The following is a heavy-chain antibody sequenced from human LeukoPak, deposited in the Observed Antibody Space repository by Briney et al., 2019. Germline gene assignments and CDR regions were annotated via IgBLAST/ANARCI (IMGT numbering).Heavy chain of an antibody. Sequence: GGSLRLSCAASGFTFSSYAMSWVRQAPGKGLEGVSAISGSGGSTYYADSVKGRFTISRGNSKNTLYLQMNSLRAEDTAVYYCAKFGLEMATIYHYWGQGTLVTVSS. CDR1: GFTFSSYA. D-gene: IGHD5-24*01. CDR2: ISGSGGST. CDR3: AKFGLEMATIYHY. J-gene: IGHJ4*02. V-gene: IGHV3-23*01.